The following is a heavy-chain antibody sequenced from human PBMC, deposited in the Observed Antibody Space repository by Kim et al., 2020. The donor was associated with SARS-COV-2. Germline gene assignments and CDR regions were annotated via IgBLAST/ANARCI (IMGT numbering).Heavy chain of an antibody. V-gene: IGHV1-69*04. CDR3: ARDTMSSSWDY. Sequence: ANYAQKFQGRVTITADKSTSTAYMELSSLRSEDTAVYYCARDTMSSSWDYWGQGTLVTVSS. J-gene: IGHJ4*02. CDR2: A. D-gene: IGHD6-13*01.